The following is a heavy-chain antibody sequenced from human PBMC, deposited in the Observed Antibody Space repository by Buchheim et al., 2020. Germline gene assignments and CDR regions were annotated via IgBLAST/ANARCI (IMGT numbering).Heavy chain of an antibody. Sequence: QVQLVQSGAEVKKPGASVKVSCKASGYTFTSYDINWVRQATGQGLEWMGRMNPNSGNTGYAQKFQGRVTMTRNTSISTAYMELSSLRSENTALYYCARERITVTGGVYYYYGMDVWGQGTT. CDR2: MNPNSGNT. CDR3: ARERITVTGGVYYYYGMDV. CDR1: GYTFTSYD. D-gene: IGHD4-11*01. V-gene: IGHV1-8*01. J-gene: IGHJ6*02.